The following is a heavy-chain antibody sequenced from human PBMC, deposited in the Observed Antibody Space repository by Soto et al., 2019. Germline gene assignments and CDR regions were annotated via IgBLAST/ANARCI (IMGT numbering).Heavy chain of an antibody. CDR1: GGSISSGGYY. D-gene: IGHD3-10*01. V-gene: IGHV4-31*03. CDR2: IYYSGST. Sequence: QVQLQESGPGLVKPSQTLSLTCTVSGGSISSGGYYWSWIRQHPGKGLEWIGYIYYSGSTYYNPSLKSRVTIPVDTSKNQFSLKLSSVTAADTAVYYCARGSYGSGSWAVKFDYWGQGTLVTVSS. J-gene: IGHJ4*02. CDR3: ARGSYGSGSWAVKFDY.